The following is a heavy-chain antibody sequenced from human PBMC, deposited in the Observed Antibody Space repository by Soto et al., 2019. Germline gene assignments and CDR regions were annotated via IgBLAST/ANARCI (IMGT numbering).Heavy chain of an antibody. D-gene: IGHD1-26*01. J-gene: IGHJ4*02. CDR1: GGSVSSGSYY. V-gene: IGHV4-61*01. CDR3: ARGRPEGVGAPGDN. Sequence: QLQLQESGPGLVKPSETLSLTCTVSGGSVSSGSYYWSWIRQPPGKGLEWIGYFYYTGSTNYNPSLKSRVTISVDTSKNQFSLKLSSVTAADTAFYYCARGRPEGVGAPGDNWGQGTLVTVSS. CDR2: FYYTGST.